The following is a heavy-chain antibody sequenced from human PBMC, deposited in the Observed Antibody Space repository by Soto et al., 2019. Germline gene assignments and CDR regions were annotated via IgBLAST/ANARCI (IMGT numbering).Heavy chain of an antibody. J-gene: IGHJ4*02. Sequence: QVQLQESGPGLVKPSQTLSLTCTVSGGSISSGGYYWSWIRQHPGKGLEWIGYIYYSGSTYYNPSLKSRVTXXVXTXXNQFSLKLSSVTAADTAVYYCARDNFYYGSGSYYDWGQGTLVTVSS. V-gene: IGHV4-31*03. CDR2: IYYSGST. D-gene: IGHD3-10*01. CDR1: GGSISSGGYY. CDR3: ARDNFYYGSGSYYD.